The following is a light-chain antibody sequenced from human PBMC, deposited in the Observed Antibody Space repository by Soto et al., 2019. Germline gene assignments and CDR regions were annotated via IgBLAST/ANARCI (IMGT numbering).Light chain of an antibody. V-gene: IGLV2-23*01. CDR3: CSYAGSSTSSV. Sequence: QSVLTQPASVSGSPGQSITISCTGTSSDVGSYNLVSWYQQHPGKAPKLMIYEGSQRPSGVSNRFSGSKSGNTASLTISGLQAEDEADYYCCSYAGSSTSSVFGGGTKLTVL. CDR2: EGS. J-gene: IGLJ2*01. CDR1: SSDVGSYNL.